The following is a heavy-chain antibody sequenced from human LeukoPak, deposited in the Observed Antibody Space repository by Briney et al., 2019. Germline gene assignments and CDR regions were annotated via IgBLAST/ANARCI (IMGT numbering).Heavy chain of an antibody. J-gene: IGHJ3*02. CDR3: ARVAVPSGYNAFDI. D-gene: IGHD5-12*01. CDR1: GFTFSSYW. CDR2: INSDGNTT. V-gene: IGHV3-74*01. Sequence: GGSLRLSCAASGFTFSSYWMHWVRQAPGKGLVWVSLINSDGNTTTYADSVRGRFTISRDNAKNTLYLQMNSLRAEDTAVYYCARVAVPSGYNAFDIWGQGTMVIVSS.